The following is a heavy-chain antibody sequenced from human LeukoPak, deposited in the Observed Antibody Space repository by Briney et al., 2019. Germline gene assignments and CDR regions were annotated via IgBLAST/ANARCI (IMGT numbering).Heavy chain of an antibody. Sequence: PGGSLRLSCAASGFTFSYYWMHWVRQARGKGLVWVSRMNGDGRSTNYADSVKGRFTISRDNAKNTLFLQMNSLRAEDTAVYYCARQGAAGEIDYWGQGTLVTVSS. CDR2: MNGDGRST. D-gene: IGHD6-13*01. CDR3: ARQGAAGEIDY. J-gene: IGHJ4*02. V-gene: IGHV3-74*01. CDR1: GFTFSYYW.